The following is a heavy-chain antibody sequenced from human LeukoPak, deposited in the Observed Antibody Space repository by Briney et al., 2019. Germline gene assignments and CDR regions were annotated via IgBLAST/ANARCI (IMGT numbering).Heavy chain of an antibody. J-gene: IGHJ6*03. CDR3: AKGGGYEAQYYYYYLDV. V-gene: IGHV3-30*02. Sequence: GGSLRLSCAASGFTFSSYGMYWVRQAPGKGLEGVAFIRYDGSNKDYADSVKGRFTVSRDNSKNTLYLQMKSLRAEDTAVYYCAKGGGYEAQYYYYYLDVWGKGTTVTVSS. CDR1: GFTFSSYG. D-gene: IGHD5-12*01. CDR2: IRYDGSNK.